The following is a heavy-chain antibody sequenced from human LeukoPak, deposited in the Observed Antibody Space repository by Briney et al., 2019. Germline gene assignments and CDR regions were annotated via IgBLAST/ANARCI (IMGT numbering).Heavy chain of an antibody. J-gene: IGHJ5*01. CDR3: ARVAVSGPTGWFDS. CDR1: GFILSNYS. D-gene: IGHD2-8*02. V-gene: IGHV3-21*01. CDR2: ISSTSAYI. Sequence: GGSLRLSCAASGFILSNYSMNWVRQAPGKGLEWVSSISSTSAYIHYADSVKGRFTISRDNVDNVVYLEMNSLGAEDTATYYCARVAVSGPTGWFDSWGQGTLVIVSS.